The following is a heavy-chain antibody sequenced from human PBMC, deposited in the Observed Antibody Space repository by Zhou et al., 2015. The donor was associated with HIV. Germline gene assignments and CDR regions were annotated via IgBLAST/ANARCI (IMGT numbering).Heavy chain of an antibody. CDR2: IGTAGDT. V-gene: IGHV3-13*01. CDR3: ARGFLGEQWXALDY. Sequence: EVHLVESGGGVVQPGRSLRLSCAASGFSLSNHGMHWVRQATGKGLEWVSAIGTAGDTYYPGSVKGRFTISRENAKNSLYLQMNSLRAGDTAVYYCARGFLGEQWXALDYWGQGTLVTVSS. J-gene: IGHJ4*02. D-gene: IGHD6-19*01. CDR1: GFSLSNHG.